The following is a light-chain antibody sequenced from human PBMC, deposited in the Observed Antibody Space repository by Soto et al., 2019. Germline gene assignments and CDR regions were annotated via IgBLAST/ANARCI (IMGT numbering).Light chain of an antibody. V-gene: IGKV3-20*01. CDR3: QQYGSSGT. CDR2: GAS. CDR1: QSVSNNY. J-gene: IGKJ1*01. Sequence: IVLMQSPGALSLSPGERATLSCRASQSVSNNYLAWYQQKPGQAPGLLIYGASNRATGIPDRFSGSGSGTDFTLTISRLEPEDFAVYYCQQYGSSGTFGQGTKVDIK.